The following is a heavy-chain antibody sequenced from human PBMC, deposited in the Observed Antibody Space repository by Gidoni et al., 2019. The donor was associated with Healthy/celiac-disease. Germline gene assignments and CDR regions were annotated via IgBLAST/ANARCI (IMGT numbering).Heavy chain of an antibody. CDR2: ISSSSSYI. CDR3: ASSGYYSLGPSFDY. J-gene: IGHJ4*02. V-gene: IGHV3-21*01. D-gene: IGHD3-22*01. CDR1: GFTFSSYS. Sequence: EVQLVESGGGLVKPGGSLRLSCAASGFTFSSYSMNWVRQAPGKGLEWVSSISSSSSYIYYADSVKGRFTISRDNAKNSLYLQMNSLRAEETAVYYCASSGYYSLGPSFDYWGQGTLVTVSS.